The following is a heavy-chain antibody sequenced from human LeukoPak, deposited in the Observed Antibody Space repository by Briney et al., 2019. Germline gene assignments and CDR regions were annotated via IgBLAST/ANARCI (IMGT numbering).Heavy chain of an antibody. V-gene: IGHV3-9*01. CDR3: AKGRYSYGPNWFDP. CDR2: ISWNSGSI. D-gene: IGHD5-18*01. CDR1: GFTFDDYA. Sequence: PGGSLRLSCAASGFTFDDYAMHWVRQAPGKGLEWVSGISWNSGSIGYADSVKGRFTISRDNAKNSLYLQMNSLRAEDTALYYCAKGRYSYGPNWFDPWGQGTLVTVSS. J-gene: IGHJ5*02.